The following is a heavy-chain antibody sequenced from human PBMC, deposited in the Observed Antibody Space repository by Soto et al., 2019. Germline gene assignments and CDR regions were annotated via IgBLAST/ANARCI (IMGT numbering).Heavy chain of an antibody. J-gene: IGHJ4*02. D-gene: IGHD3-3*01. V-gene: IGHV3-30*18. CDR2: ISYDGSNK. CDR1: GFTFSSYG. CDR3: AKDVRTFWSGYPNENDY. Sequence: GGSLRLSCAASGFTFSSYGMHWVRQAPGKGLECVAVISYDGSNKYYADSVKGRFTISRDNSKNTLYLQMNSLRAEDTAVYYCAKDVRTFWSGYPNENDYWGQGTLVTVSS.